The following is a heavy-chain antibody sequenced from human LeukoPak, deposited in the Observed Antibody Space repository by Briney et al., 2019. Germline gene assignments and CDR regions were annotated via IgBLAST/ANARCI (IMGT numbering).Heavy chain of an antibody. V-gene: IGHV4-34*11. D-gene: IGHD3-9*01. J-gene: IGHJ4*02. Sequence: SETLSLTCAVYGGSFSGYYWSWIRQPPGKGLEWIGYIYYSGTTNYNPSLKSRATVSVDTSKNQVSLKLTSVTAADSAVYYCTREGPPVHYTGYYDYWGQGTLVTVSS. CDR3: TREGPPVHYTGYYDY. CDR1: GGSFSGYY. CDR2: IYYSGTT.